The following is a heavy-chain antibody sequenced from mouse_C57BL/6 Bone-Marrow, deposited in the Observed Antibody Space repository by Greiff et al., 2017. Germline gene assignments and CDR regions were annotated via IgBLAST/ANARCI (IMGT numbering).Heavy chain of an antibody. CDR3: AKGGYYGSYYFDY. D-gene: IGHD1-1*01. J-gene: IGHJ2*01. Sequence: VQLQESGPGLVQPSQCLSITCTVSGFSFTSYGVHWVRQSPGKGLEWLGVIWSGGSTDYNAAFMSRLSITKDNSKSQVIFKMSSLQADDTAIYYCAKGGYYGSYYFDYWGQGTTLTVSS. CDR2: IWSGGST. V-gene: IGHV2-5*01. CDR1: GFSFTSYG.